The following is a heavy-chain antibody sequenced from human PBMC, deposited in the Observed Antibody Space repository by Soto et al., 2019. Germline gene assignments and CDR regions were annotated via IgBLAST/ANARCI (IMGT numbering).Heavy chain of an antibody. Sequence: SETLSLTCSVSGGSISSYYWSWIRQPPGKGLEWIGYIYYSDSTNYNPSFKSRVIISVDTSKNQFSLKLSSVTAADTAVYYCARTARYDYVWGSYRHDAFDIWGQGTMVTVSS. CDR1: GGSISSYY. V-gene: IGHV4-59*12. J-gene: IGHJ3*02. CDR2: IYYSDST. CDR3: ARTARYDYVWGSYRHDAFDI. D-gene: IGHD3-16*02.